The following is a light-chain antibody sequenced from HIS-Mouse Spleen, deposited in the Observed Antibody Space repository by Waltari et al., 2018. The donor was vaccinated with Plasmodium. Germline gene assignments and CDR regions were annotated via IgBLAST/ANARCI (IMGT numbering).Light chain of an antibody. CDR2: RDS. J-gene: IGLJ3*02. V-gene: IGLV3-9*01. CDR1: NIGSKN. CDR3: QVWDSSTV. Sequence: SYELPQPLSVSVALGQTARITCGGNNIGSKNVQWYQQKPGQAPVLVIYRDSNRPSGIPERFSGSNSGNTATLTISRAQAGDEADYYCQVWDSSTVFGGGTKLTVL.